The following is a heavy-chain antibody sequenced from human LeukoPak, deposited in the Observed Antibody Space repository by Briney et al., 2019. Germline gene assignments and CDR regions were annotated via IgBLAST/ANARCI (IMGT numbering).Heavy chain of an antibody. Sequence: VASVKVSCKASGGTFSSYAISWVRQAPGQGLEWMGGIIPIFGTANYAQKFQGRVTITADKSTSTAYMELSSLRSEDTAVYYCARAPTVTTILYYFDYWGQGTLVTVSS. J-gene: IGHJ4*02. CDR3: ARAPTVTTILYYFDY. CDR1: GGTFSSYA. CDR2: IIPIFGTA. D-gene: IGHD4-17*01. V-gene: IGHV1-69*06.